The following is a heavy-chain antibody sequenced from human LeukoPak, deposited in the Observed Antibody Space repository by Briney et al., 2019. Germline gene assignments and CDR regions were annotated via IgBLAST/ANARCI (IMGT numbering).Heavy chain of an antibody. D-gene: IGHD2-2*01. CDR2: IYYSGST. J-gene: IGHJ6*03. CDR3: ARIAAAVIGVVDDYYYYMDV. CDR1: GGAIASGGYS. Sequence: SETLSLTCTVSGGAIASGGYSWNWIRQSPGKGLEWIGYIYYSGSTNYNPSLKSRVAISIDTSQNQFSLKLSSVTAADTAVYYCARIAAAVIGVVDDYYYYMDVWGKGTTVTVSS. V-gene: IGHV4-61*08.